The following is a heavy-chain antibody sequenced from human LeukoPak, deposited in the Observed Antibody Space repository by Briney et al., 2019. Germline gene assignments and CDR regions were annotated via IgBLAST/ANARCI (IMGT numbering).Heavy chain of an antibody. CDR1: GITFSDYY. D-gene: IGHD3-10*01. CDR3: AKSVPITMVRGVISYFDY. J-gene: IGHJ4*02. Sequence: PGGSLRLSCAVSGITFSDYYMSWIRQAPGKGLEWVSAISGSGGSTYYADSVKGRFTISRDNSKNTLYLQMNSLRAEDTAVYYCAKSVPITMVRGVISYFDYWGQGTLVTVS. V-gene: IGHV3-23*01. CDR2: ISGSGGST.